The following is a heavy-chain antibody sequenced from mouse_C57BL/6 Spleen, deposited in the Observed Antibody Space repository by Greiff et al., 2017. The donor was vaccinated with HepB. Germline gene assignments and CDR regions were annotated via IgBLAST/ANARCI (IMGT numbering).Heavy chain of an antibody. CDR2: INYDGSST. Sequence: EVKVVESEGGLVQPGSSMKLSCTASGFTFSDYYMAWVRQVPEKGLEWVANINYDGSSTYYLDSLKSRFIISRDNAKNILYLQMSSLKSEDTATYYCARDNYVYFDYWGQGTTLTVSS. CDR3: ARDNYVYFDY. J-gene: IGHJ2*01. V-gene: IGHV5-16*01. D-gene: IGHD2-4*01. CDR1: GFTFSDYY.